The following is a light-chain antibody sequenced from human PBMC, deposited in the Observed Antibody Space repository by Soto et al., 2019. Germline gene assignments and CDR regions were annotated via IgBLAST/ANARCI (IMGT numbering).Light chain of an antibody. V-gene: IGKV1-5*03. J-gene: IGKJ1*01. CDR1: QSISTY. Sequence: DIQMTQSPSTLSASVGDRVTISCRASQSISTYLAWYKQEPGKAPKLLLFEASALKSGVPSRFSGSGSATEFTLTITSLQPDVFATYYCQQYNSLPWTFGQGSKVEVK. CDR2: EAS. CDR3: QQYNSLPWT.